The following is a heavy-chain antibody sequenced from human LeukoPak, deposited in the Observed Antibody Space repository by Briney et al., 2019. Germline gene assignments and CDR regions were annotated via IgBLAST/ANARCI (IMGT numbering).Heavy chain of an antibody. CDR1: GYTFTSYA. V-gene: IGHV1-3*01. CDR3: AREAGEY. CDR2: INAGNGNT. Sequence: GASVKVSCKASGYTFTSYAMHWVRQAPGQRLEWMGWINAGNGNTKYSQKFQGRVTITRDTSISTVYMELSRLRSDDTAVYYCAREAGEYWGQGTLVTVSS. J-gene: IGHJ4*02.